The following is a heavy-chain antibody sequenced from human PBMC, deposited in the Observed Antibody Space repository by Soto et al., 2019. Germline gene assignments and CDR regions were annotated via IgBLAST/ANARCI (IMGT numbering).Heavy chain of an antibody. V-gene: IGHV1-3*01. D-gene: IGHD2-2*01. Sequence: ASVTVSCKASGYTFIRYAMYWVRQAPGQRLEWMVWINAGNGNTKYSQKFHDRFPITRDTSARTAYMELSSLRSEDAAVYYCARQSLLAPEPCGMDVWFQGATVSVSS. J-gene: IGHJ6*02. CDR2: INAGNGNT. CDR1: GYTFIRYA. CDR3: ARQSLLAPEPCGMDV.